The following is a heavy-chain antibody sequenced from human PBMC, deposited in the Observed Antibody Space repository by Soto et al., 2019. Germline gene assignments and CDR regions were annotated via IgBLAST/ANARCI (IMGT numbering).Heavy chain of an antibody. CDR2: IYHSGST. D-gene: IGHD2-21*01. V-gene: IGHV4-4*02. J-gene: IGHJ6*02. CDR3: ARCHGAHMGYYYYGMDV. Sequence: KTSETMSLTCAVSGGSISSSNWWSWVRQPPGKGLEWSGEIYHSGSTNYNPFLKSRVTISVDKSKNQFSLKLSSVTAADTAVYYCARCHGAHMGYYYYGMDVWGQGTTVTVSS. CDR1: GGSISSSNW.